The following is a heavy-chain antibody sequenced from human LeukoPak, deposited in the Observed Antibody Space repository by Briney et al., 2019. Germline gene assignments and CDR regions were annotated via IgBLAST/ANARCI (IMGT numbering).Heavy chain of an antibody. J-gene: IGHJ4*02. Sequence: PSETLSLTCTVSGGSISSSSYYWGWISQPPGKGLEWIGSIYYSGSTYYNPSLKSRVTISVDTSKNQFSLKLSSVTAADTAVYYCARHAGYGYFFIDYWGQGTLVTVSS. D-gene: IGHD5-18*01. CDR2: IYYSGST. CDR1: GGSISSSSYY. CDR3: ARHAGYGYFFIDY. V-gene: IGHV4-39*01.